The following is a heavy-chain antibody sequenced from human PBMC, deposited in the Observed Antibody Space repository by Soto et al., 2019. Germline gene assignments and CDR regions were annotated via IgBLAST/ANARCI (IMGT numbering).Heavy chain of an antibody. CDR1: GGSISSSSYY. Sequence: SETLSLTCTVSGGSISSSSYYWGWIRQPPGKGLEWIGSIYYSGSTYYNPSLKSRVTISVDTSKNQFSLKLSSVTAAGTAVYYCARRYYDFWSGYYYYYGMDVWGQGTTVTVSS. V-gene: IGHV4-39*01. CDR2: IYYSGST. J-gene: IGHJ6*02. CDR3: ARRYYDFWSGYYYYYGMDV. D-gene: IGHD3-3*01.